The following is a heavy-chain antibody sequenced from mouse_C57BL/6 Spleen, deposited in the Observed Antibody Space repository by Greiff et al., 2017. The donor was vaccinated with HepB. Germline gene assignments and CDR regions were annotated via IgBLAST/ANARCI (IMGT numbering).Heavy chain of an antibody. CDR1: GFTFSDYY. CDR2: ISNGGGST. V-gene: IGHV5-12*01. D-gene: IGHD1-1*01. CDR3: ARQRDYYGSSYVKYFDV. Sequence: EVMLVESGGGLVQPGGSLKLSCAASGFTFSDYYMYWVRQTPEKRLEWVAYISNGGGSTYYPDTVKGRFTISRDNAKNTLYLQMSRLKSEDTAMYYCARQRDYYGSSYVKYFDVWGTGTTVTVSS. J-gene: IGHJ1*03.